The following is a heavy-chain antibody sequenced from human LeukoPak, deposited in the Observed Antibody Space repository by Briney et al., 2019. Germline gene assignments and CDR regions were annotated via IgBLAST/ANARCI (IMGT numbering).Heavy chain of an antibody. V-gene: IGHV4-34*01. CDR3: ARGPRSKLARRLYYFDY. CDR1: GGSFSGYY. Sequence: PSETLSLTCAVYGGSFSGYYWSWIRQPPGKGLEWIGEINHSGSTNYNPSLKSRVTISVDTSKNQFSLKLSSVTAADTAVYYCARGPRSKLARRLYYFDYWGQGTLVTVSS. J-gene: IGHJ4*02. D-gene: IGHD1-7*01. CDR2: INHSGST.